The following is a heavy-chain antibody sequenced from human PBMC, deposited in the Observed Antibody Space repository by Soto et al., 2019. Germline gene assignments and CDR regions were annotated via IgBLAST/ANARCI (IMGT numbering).Heavy chain of an antibody. J-gene: IGHJ3*02. CDR1: GYTFTSYA. CDR2: INAGNGST. D-gene: IGHD6-19*01. CDR3: ARALGSSGPRAFDI. V-gene: IGHV1-3*01. Sequence: ASVKVSCKASGYTFTSYAMHWVRQAPGQRLEWMGWINAGNGSTKYSQKFQGRVTITRDTSASTAYMELSSLRSEDTAVYYCARALGSSGPRAFDIWGQGTMVTVSS.